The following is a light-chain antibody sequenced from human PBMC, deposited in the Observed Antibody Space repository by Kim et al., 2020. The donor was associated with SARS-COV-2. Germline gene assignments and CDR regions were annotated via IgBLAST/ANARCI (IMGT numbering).Light chain of an antibody. J-gene: IGKJ4*01. Sequence: VSTGERATPSCRASQSVSSNLAWYQQKPGQAPRLLIYGASNRATGIPARFSGSGSGTEFTLTISSLQSEDFAVYYCQQYNNWPLTFGGGTKVDIK. V-gene: IGKV3-15*01. CDR2: GAS. CDR3: QQYNNWPLT. CDR1: QSVSSN.